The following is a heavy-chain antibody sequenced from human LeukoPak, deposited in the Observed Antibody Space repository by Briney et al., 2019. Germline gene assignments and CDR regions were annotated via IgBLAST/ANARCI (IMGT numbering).Heavy chain of an antibody. CDR2: ISSSSSNI. D-gene: IGHD3/OR15-3a*01. J-gene: IGHJ6*04. Sequence: GGSLRLSCAASGFPLKTYTMNWVRQAPGKGLQWVSSISSSSSNIYYVDSVKGRFTISRDNAKNLLYLQMNSVRAEDTAVYYCARDRLVILEAKYLDVWGKGTTVTVSS. V-gene: IGHV3-21*01. CDR1: GFPLKTYT. CDR3: ARDRLVILEAKYLDV.